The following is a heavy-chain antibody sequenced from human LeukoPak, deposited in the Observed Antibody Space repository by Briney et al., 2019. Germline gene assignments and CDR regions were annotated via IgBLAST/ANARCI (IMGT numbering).Heavy chain of an antibody. Sequence: GGSLRLSCAASGFTFDDYAMHWVRQAPGKGLEWVSGISWNSGSIGYADSVKGRFTISRDNAKNSLYLQMSSLRAEDAAVYYCARVKGSYATDYWGQGALVTVSS. D-gene: IGHD3-16*01. V-gene: IGHV3-9*01. J-gene: IGHJ4*02. CDR1: GFTFDDYA. CDR3: ARVKGSYATDY. CDR2: ISWNSGSI.